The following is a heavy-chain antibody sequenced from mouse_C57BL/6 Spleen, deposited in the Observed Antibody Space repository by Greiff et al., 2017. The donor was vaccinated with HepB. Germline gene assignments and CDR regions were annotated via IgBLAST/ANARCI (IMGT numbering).Heavy chain of an antibody. J-gene: IGHJ2*01. CDR2: ISDGGSYT. CDR3: AREGRPGDY. CDR1: GFTFSSYA. Sequence: EVQVVESGGGLVKPGGSLKLSCAASGFTFSSYAMSWVRQTPEKRLEWVATISDGGSYTYYPDNVKGRFTISRDNAKNNLYLQMSHLKSEDTAMYYCAREGRPGDYWGQGTTLTVSS. V-gene: IGHV5-4*01.